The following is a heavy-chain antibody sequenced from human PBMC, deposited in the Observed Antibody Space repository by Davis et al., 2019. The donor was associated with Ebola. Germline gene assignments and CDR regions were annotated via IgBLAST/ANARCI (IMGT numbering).Heavy chain of an antibody. CDR3: AREYITVVPSIPHYFFDL. CDR2: IYASGST. Sequence: SETLSLTCNVSGASINDYYWTWIRQSAGKGLEWIGRIYASGSTKYNPSLRSRVAMSVDTSKNLFSLNLTSVTAADTAVYYCAREYITVVPSIPHYFFDLWGRGTLVTVSS. J-gene: IGHJ2*01. V-gene: IGHV4-4*07. D-gene: IGHD2-2*01. CDR1: GASINDYY.